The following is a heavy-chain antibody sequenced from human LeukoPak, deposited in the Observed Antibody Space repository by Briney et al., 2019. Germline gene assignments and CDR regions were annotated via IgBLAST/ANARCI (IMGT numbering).Heavy chain of an antibody. J-gene: IGHJ6*03. CDR3: ARAVYSSSSSYYYMDV. Sequence: ASVKVSCKASGYTFTSSDINWVRQATGQGLEWMGWMNLNSGNAGYAQNFQGRVTITRNSSISTAYMELSSLGSEDTAVYYCARAVYSSSSSYYYMDVWGKGTTVTVSS. CDR1: GYTFTSSD. D-gene: IGHD6-6*01. V-gene: IGHV1-8*03. CDR2: MNLNSGNA.